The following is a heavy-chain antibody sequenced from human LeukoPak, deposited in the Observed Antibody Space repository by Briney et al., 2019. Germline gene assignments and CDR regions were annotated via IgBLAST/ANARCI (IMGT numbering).Heavy chain of an antibody. CDR2: IYPGDSDT. CDR3: ARQTTVTYYMDV. V-gene: IGHV5-51*01. D-gene: IGHD4-17*01. J-gene: IGHJ6*03. Sequence: GESLKISCEGSGYSFTTYWIAWVRQVPGKGLEWMGIIYPGDSDTRYSPSFQGQVTFSADKSISTAYLQWSSLKASDTAMYYCARQTTVTYYMDVWGKGTTVTVSS. CDR1: GYSFTTYW.